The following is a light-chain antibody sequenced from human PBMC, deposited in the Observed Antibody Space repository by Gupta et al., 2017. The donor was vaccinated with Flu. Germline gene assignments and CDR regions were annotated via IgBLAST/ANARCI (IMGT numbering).Light chain of an antibody. CDR2: GAS. V-gene: IGKV3-20*01. J-gene: IGKJ1*01. Sequence: DIVLTQSPGTLSLSPGERATLSCRASQSVSSSYLAWYQQKPGQAPRLLIYGASSRATGIPDRFSGSGSGTDFTLTISRLEPEDFAVYYCQQYGSSPPGFGQGTKVEIK. CDR1: QSVSSSY. CDR3: QQYGSSPPG.